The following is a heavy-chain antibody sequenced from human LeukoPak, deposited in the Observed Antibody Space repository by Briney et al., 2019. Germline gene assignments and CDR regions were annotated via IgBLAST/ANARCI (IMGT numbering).Heavy chain of an antibody. V-gene: IGHV3-66*01. CDR2: IYSGGST. CDR3: ARVSKAGGPWFGETDYYYYYGMDV. J-gene: IGHJ6*02. Sequence: GGSLRLSCAASGFTVSSNYMSWGRQAPGKGLEWVSVIYSGGSTYYADSVKGRFTISRDNSKNTLYLQMNSLRAEDTAVYYCARVSKAGGPWFGETDYYYYYGMDVWGQGTTVTVSS. D-gene: IGHD3-10*01. CDR1: GFTVSSNY.